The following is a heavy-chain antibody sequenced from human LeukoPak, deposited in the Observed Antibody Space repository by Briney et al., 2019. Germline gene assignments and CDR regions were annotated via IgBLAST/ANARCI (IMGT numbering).Heavy chain of an antibody. CDR2: INHSGST. CDR3: ARVRRQGLGYYYGMDV. V-gene: IGHV4-34*01. CDR1: GGSFSGYY. J-gene: IGHJ6*02. Sequence: KTSETLSLTCAVYGGSFSGYYWSWIRQPPGKGLEWIGEINHSGSTHYNPSLKSRVTISVDTSKNQFSLTLSSVTAADTAVYYCARVRRQGLGYYYGMDVWGQGTTVTVSS. D-gene: IGHD1-26*01.